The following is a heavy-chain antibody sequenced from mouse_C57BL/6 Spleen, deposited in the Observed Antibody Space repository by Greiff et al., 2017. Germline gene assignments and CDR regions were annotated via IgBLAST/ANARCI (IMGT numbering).Heavy chain of an antibody. V-gene: IGHV1-61*01. CDR3: ARRSGSSYFYWYFDV. CDR2: IYPSDSET. D-gene: IGHD1-1*01. CDR1: GYTFTSYW. Sequence: QVQLKQPGAELVRPGSSVKLSCKASGYTFTSYWMDWVKQRPGQGLEWIGNIYPSDSETHYNQKFKDKATLTVDKSSSTAYMQLSSLTSEDSAVYYCARRSGSSYFYWYFDVWGTGTTVTVSS. J-gene: IGHJ1*03.